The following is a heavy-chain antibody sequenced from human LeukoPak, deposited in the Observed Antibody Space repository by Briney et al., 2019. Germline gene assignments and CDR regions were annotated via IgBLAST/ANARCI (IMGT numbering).Heavy chain of an antibody. D-gene: IGHD4-17*01. J-gene: IGHJ4*02. CDR1: GGSMNGGLYY. Sequence: SETLSLTCSVSGGSMNGGLYYWAWIRQSPGQGLEWIGSAFNSGSTSYNPSLKSRVTISVDTSKNQFSLKLTSVTAADTAVYYCARNATTVNHVYKYFDYWGQGALVTVSS. CDR2: AFNSGST. CDR3: ARNATTVNHVYKYFDY. V-gene: IGHV4-39*01.